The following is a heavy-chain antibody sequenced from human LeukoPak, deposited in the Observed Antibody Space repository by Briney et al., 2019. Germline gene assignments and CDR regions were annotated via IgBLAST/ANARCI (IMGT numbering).Heavy chain of an antibody. CDR1: GYTLTELS. CDR2: FDPEDGET. CDR3: ATDPDGNHSPNFDY. J-gene: IGHJ4*02. V-gene: IGHV1-24*01. D-gene: IGHD2/OR15-2a*01. Sequence: ASVKVSCKVSGYTLTELSMHWVRQAPGKGLEWMGGFDPEDGETIYAQKFQGRVTMTEDTSTDTAYMELSSLRSEDTAVYYCATDPDGNHSPNFDYWGQETLVTVSS.